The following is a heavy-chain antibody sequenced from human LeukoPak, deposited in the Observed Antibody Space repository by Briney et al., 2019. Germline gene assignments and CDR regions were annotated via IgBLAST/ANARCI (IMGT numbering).Heavy chain of an antibody. J-gene: IGHJ4*02. CDR1: GYTFTSYA. CDR2: ISGSGGST. CDR3: AKASGYDKYFDY. Sequence: SCKASGYTFTSYAMSWVRQAPGKGLEWVSAISGSGGSTYCADSVKGRFTISRDNSKNTLYLQMNSLRAEDTAVYYCAKASGYDKYFDYWGQGTLVTVSS. D-gene: IGHD5-12*01. V-gene: IGHV3-23*01.